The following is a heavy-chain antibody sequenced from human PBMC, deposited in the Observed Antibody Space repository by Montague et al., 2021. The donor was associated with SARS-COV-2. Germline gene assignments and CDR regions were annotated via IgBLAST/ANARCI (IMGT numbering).Heavy chain of an antibody. V-gene: IGHV4-34*09. J-gene: IGHJ3*02. Sequence: TLSLTCAVSRGSFSNYYWTWIRQSPGKGLEWIGEINQGGAPNYTPSLKSRVTISVDTSKNQFSLKLSSVTAADTAVYYCARVHFVSSGWYPDAFDIWGQGTMVTVSS. D-gene: IGHD6-19*01. CDR3: ARVHFVSSGWYPDAFDI. CDR2: INQGGAP. CDR1: RGSFSNYY.